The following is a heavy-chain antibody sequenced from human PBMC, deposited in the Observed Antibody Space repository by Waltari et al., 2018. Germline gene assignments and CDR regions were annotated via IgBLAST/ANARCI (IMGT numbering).Heavy chain of an antibody. CDR3: ARDDYSDNWFDP. CDR2: IYYSGST. CDR1: GGSISSSSYY. J-gene: IGHJ5*02. V-gene: IGHV4-39*07. D-gene: IGHD4-4*01. Sequence: QLQLQESGPGLVKPSETLSLTCPVSGGSISSSSYYWGWIRQPPGKGLEWIGSIYYSGSTYYNPSLKSRVTISVDTSKNQFSLKLSSVTAADTAVYYCARDDYSDNWFDPWGQGTLVTVSS.